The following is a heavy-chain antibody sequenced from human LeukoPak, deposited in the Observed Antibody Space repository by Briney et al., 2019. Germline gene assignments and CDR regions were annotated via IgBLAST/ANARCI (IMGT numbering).Heavy chain of an antibody. V-gene: IGHV4-59*01. CDR1: GASISSYY. CDR2: IYYSGST. Sequence: TSETLSLTCTVSGASISSYYWSWIRQPPGKGLEWIGYIYYSGSTNYNPSLKSRVTISVGTSKNQFSLRLSSVTAADTAVYYCARHGYYYDSSGYYYQPWGQGTLVTVSS. D-gene: IGHD3-22*01. CDR3: ARHGYYYDSSGYYYQP. J-gene: IGHJ5*02.